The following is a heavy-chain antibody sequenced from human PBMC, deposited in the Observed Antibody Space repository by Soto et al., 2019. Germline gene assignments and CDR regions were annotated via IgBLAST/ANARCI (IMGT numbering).Heavy chain of an antibody. V-gene: IGHV4-34*01. CDR2: INHSGST. CDR3: DAARTAYYFDY. Sequence: SETLSLTCAVYGGSFSGYYWSWIRQPPGKGLEWIGEINHSGSTNYNPSLKSRVTISVDTSKNQFSLKLSSVTAADTAVYYCDAARTAYYFDYWGQGTLVTVYS. J-gene: IGHJ4*02. CDR1: GGSFSGYY. D-gene: IGHD6-6*01.